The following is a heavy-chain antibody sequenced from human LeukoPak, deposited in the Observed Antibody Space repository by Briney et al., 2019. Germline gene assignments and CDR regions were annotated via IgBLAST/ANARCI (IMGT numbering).Heavy chain of an antibody. V-gene: IGHV4-39*01. J-gene: IGHJ4*02. CDR1: GASISSSNYY. Sequence: TSETLSLTCAVSGASISSSNYYWGWVRQSPGKGLEWIGNIYSSGNTYYNASLKSRVTMYIDTSKNQFSLKLSSVTAADTAMYYCAKSNGYGLIDYWGQGTLVTVSS. CDR3: AKSNGYGLIDY. CDR2: IYSSGNT. D-gene: IGHD5-12*01.